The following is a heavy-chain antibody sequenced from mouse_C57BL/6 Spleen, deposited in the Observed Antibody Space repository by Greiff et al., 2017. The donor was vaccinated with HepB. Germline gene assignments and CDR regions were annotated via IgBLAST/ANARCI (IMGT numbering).Heavy chain of an antibody. CDR2: IHPNSGST. V-gene: IGHV1-64*01. D-gene: IGHD3-3*01. CDR3: ARKGTNCFDY. Sequence: VQLQQPGAELVKPGASVKLSCKASGYTFTSYWMHWVKQRPGQGLEWIGMIHPNSGSTNYNEKFKSKATLTVDKSSSTSYMQLSSLTSEDSAVYYCARKGTNCFDYWGQGTTLTVSS. CDR1: GYTFTSYW. J-gene: IGHJ2*01.